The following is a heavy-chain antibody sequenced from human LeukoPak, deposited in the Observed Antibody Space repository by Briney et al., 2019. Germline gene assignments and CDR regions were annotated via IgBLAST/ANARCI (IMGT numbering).Heavy chain of an antibody. CDR1: GFTFSKYW. V-gene: IGHV3-74*01. D-gene: IGHD2-15*01. CDR3: ASEEGSLDV. J-gene: IGHJ6*01. Sequence: GGSLRHSCAPSGFTFSKYWMHWVRQAPGKGLVWVSRIKTDGSYTSYADSVKGRFTISRDNAKSTLYLQMNGLRGEDTAVYYCASEEGSLDVWRQGTTVTVSS. CDR2: IKTDGSYT.